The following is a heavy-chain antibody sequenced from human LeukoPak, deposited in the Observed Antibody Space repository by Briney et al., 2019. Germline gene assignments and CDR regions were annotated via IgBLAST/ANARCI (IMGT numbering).Heavy chain of an antibody. CDR2: INPNSGGT. Sequence: GASVKVSCKASGYTFIGHYMHWVRQAPGQGLEWMGWINPNSGGTNYAQKFQGRVTMTRDTSISTAYMELSRLRSDDTAVYYCARSRLSHPTDYWGQGTLVTVSS. CDR1: GYTFIGHY. CDR3: ARSRLSHPTDY. J-gene: IGHJ4*02. V-gene: IGHV1-2*02.